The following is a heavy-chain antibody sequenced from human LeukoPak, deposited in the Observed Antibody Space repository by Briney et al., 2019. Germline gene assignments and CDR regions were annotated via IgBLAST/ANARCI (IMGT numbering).Heavy chain of an antibody. CDR2: ISGSGGST. CDR3: AKDLRTYYYDSSVTGGSYYFDY. V-gene: IGHV3-23*01. CDR1: GFTFSSYA. J-gene: IGHJ4*02. Sequence: GGSLRLSCAASGFTFSSYAMSWVRQAPGKGLEWVSAISGSGGSTYYADSVKGRFTISRDNSKNTLYLQMNSLRAEDTAVYYCAKDLRTYYYDSSVTGGSYYFDYWGQGTLVTVSS. D-gene: IGHD3-22*01.